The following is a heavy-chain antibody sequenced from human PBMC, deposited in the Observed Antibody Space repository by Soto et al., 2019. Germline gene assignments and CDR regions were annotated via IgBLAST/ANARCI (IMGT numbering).Heavy chain of an antibody. Sequence: ASVKVSCKVSGYTLTELSMHWVRQAPGKGLEWMGGFDPEDGETIYAQKFQGRVTMTEDTSTDTAYMELSSLRSEDTAVYYCATQSEVVPAAISKAFEIWGQGTMITVSS. J-gene: IGHJ3*02. D-gene: IGHD2-2*02. V-gene: IGHV1-24*01. CDR3: ATQSEVVPAAISKAFEI. CDR1: GYTLTELS. CDR2: FDPEDGET.